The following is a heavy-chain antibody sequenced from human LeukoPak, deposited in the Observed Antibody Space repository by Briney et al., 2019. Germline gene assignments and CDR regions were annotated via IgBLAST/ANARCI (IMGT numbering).Heavy chain of an antibody. D-gene: IGHD4-23*01. V-gene: IGHV4-59*08. Sequence: SETLSLTCAVYGGSFSGYYWSWIRQPPGKGLEWIGYIYYSGSTNYNPSLKSRVTISVDTSKNQFSLKLSSVTAADTAVYYCARLYGGNSWGQGTLVTVSS. CDR2: IYYSGST. J-gene: IGHJ4*02. CDR1: GGSFSGYY. CDR3: ARLYGGNS.